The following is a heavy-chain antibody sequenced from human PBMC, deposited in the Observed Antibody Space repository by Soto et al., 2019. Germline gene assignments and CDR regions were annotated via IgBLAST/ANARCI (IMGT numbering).Heavy chain of an antibody. Sequence: EVQLLESGGGLVQPGGSLRLSCVVSGFTFTSYTMGWVRQAPGKGLEWVSAVSRSGDITYYADSVKGRFTISRDNSKNTLFLQMNSLRVEDTAVYYCAKDTGDFWTSFDNWGQGTLVTVSS. D-gene: IGHD3-3*01. V-gene: IGHV3-23*01. CDR1: GFTFTSYT. CDR3: AKDTGDFWTSFDN. CDR2: VSRSGDIT. J-gene: IGHJ4*02.